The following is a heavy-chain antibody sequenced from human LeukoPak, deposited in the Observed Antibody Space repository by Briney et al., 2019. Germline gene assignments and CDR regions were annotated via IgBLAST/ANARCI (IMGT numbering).Heavy chain of an antibody. V-gene: IGHV3-30*04. D-gene: IGHD2-15*01. CDR1: GVTFTNFP. J-gene: IGHJ6*02. CDR3: ARGGVVVVAANNYYGMDV. Sequence: PGRSLSLSCAGSGVTFTNFPMHWDRQAPGKGLEWVALVSNDGSKKYYADSVKGRFTISRDNSRNTLYLQMNSLRAEDTALYYCARGGVVVVAANNYYGMDVWGQGTTVTVSS. CDR2: VSNDGSKK.